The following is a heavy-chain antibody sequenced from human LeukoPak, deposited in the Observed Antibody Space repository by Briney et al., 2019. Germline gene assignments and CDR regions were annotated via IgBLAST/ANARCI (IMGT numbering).Heavy chain of an antibody. CDR2: ISYSGST. Sequence: SETLSLTCSVSDDSISSSSYYWGWIRQPPGKGLEWIGSISYSGSTFSNPSLKSRVTISVDTSKNQFSLKLTSVTAADTAVYYCARTTEGGYTYGYFYYYYMDVWGKGTTVTISS. D-gene: IGHD5-18*01. CDR3: ARTTEGGYTYGYFYYYYMDV. J-gene: IGHJ6*03. V-gene: IGHV4-39*07. CDR1: DDSISSSSYY.